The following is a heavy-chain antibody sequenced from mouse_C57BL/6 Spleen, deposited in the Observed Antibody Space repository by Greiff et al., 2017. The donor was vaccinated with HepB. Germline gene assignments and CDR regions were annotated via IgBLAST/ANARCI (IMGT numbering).Heavy chain of an antibody. V-gene: IGHV1-81*01. J-gene: IGHJ4*01. CDR1: GYTFTSYG. CDR3: ARSEGWLQGAMDY. D-gene: IGHD2-3*01. Sequence: QVQLQQSGAELARPGASVKLSCKASGYTFTSYGISWVKQRTGQGLEWIGEIYPRSGNTYYNEKVKGKATLTADKSSSTAYMELRSLTSEDSAVYFCARSEGWLQGAMDYWGQGTSVTVSS. CDR2: IYPRSGNT.